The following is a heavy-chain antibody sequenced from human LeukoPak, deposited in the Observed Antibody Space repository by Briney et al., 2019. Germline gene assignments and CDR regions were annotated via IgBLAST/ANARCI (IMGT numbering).Heavy chain of an antibody. CDR2: ISYSGST. CDR3: ARKHRGYSGYDYFYY. CDR1: GGSISSYY. J-gene: IGHJ4*02. Sequence: PAETLSLTCTVSGGSISSYYWSWIRQPPGKGLEWIGYISYSGSTNYNPSLKSRVTISVDTSKNQFSLKQSSVPAVDTAVFYCARKHRGYSGYDYFYYWGQATLATVSS. V-gene: IGHV4-59*01. D-gene: IGHD5-12*01.